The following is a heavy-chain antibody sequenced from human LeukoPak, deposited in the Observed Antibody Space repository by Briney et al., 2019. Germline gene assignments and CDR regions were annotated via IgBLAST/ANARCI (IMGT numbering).Heavy chain of an antibody. V-gene: IGHV3-33*01. Sequence: GRSLRLFCAASGFYFRNYGMHWVRQAPGKGLEWVAVMWYDGGNKYDEDSVKGRFTISRENAKNMLYLQMNSLRAEDTAVYYCARDQGAARPWYFDLWGRGTLVTVSS. CDR2: MWYDGGNK. J-gene: IGHJ2*01. CDR1: GFYFRNYG. CDR3: ARDQGAARPWYFDL. D-gene: IGHD6-6*01.